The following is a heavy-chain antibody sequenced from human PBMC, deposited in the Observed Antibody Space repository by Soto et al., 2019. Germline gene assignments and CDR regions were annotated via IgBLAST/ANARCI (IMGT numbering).Heavy chain of an antibody. CDR2: IKEDGSDK. D-gene: IGHD3-3*01. J-gene: IGHJ4*02. CDR1: GFTFSNYW. Sequence: EVQLVESGGGLVQPGGSLRLSCAASGFTFSNYWMTWVRQAPGKGLEWVANIKEDGSDKYYVDSVKGRFTISRDNAQNSLYLQMNSLRADDTAVYYCARDRTYYDFLSGYSNIVYFDYWGQGTLLTVSS. CDR3: ARDRTYYDFLSGYSNIVYFDY. V-gene: IGHV3-7*03.